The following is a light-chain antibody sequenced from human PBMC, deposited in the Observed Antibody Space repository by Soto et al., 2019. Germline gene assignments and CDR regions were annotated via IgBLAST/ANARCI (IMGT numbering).Light chain of an antibody. CDR3: SSYTSSSTLV. CDR1: SSDVGGYNY. CDR2: DVS. J-gene: IGLJ2*01. V-gene: IGLV2-14*01. Sequence: QSVLTQPASVSGSPRQSITISCTGTSSDVGGYNYVSWYQQHPGKAPKLMIYDVSNRPSGVSNRFSSSKSGNTASLTISGLQAEDEADYYCSSYTSSSTLVFGGGTKLTVL.